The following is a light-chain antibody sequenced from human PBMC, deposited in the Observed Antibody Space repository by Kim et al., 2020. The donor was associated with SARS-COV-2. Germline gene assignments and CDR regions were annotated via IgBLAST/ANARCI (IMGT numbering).Light chain of an antibody. CDR2: ETS. Sequence: DIQMTQSPSTLSASVGDRVTITCRASQSVSDWLAWFQQKPGNAPKLLISETSTLQSGVPSRFSASGSGTEFTLTISSLQPDDFATYYCQQYNTFSLTFGGGTKVDIK. J-gene: IGKJ4*01. CDR3: QQYNTFSLT. CDR1: QSVSDW. V-gene: IGKV1-5*01.